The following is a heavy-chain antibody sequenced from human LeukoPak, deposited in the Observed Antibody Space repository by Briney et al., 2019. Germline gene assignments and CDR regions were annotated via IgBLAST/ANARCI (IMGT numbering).Heavy chain of an antibody. CDR1: GFAFSRYW. Sequence: GGSLRLSCATSGFAFSRYWMHWVRQAPGKGLVWVSRIEGDGSSTTYADYAKGRFTISRDNAKNTLYLQMNSLRAEDTAVYYCARDPSAFAGYFDFWGQGTLVTASS. V-gene: IGHV3-74*01. J-gene: IGHJ4*02. D-gene: IGHD3-10*01. CDR2: IEGDGSST. CDR3: ARDPSAFAGYFDF.